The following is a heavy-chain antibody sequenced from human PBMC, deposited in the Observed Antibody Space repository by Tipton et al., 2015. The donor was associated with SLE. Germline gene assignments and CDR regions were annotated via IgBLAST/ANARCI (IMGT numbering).Heavy chain of an antibody. V-gene: IGHV4-59*11. D-gene: IGHD4-23*01. CDR2: IYFSGFT. Sequence: PGLVKPSETLSLSCTVSGVSISSHYWSWIRQPPGKGLEWIGYIYFSGFTNYNPSLQSRVTMSVDTSKYQFSLRVTSVTAADTAVYYCATSNSFGGNSLYWGQGTLVTVSS. CDR3: ATSNSFGGNSLY. J-gene: IGHJ4*02. CDR1: GVSISSHY.